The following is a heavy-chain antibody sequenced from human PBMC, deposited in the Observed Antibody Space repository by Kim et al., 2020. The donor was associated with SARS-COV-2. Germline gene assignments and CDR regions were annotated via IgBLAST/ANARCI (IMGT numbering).Heavy chain of an antibody. CDR1: EFTVGDYG. D-gene: IGHD3-10*01. CDR3: VRGSVGGSFDL. V-gene: IGHV3-20*01. Sequence: GGSLRLSCGASEFTVGDYGMRWVRQVPGKGLEWVAGINRKSDRTGYADAVKGRFTISRDNAKKSLYLQMNSLRAEDTAFYHCVRGSVGGSFDLWGQGTRVTVSS. J-gene: IGHJ4*02. CDR2: INRKSDRT.